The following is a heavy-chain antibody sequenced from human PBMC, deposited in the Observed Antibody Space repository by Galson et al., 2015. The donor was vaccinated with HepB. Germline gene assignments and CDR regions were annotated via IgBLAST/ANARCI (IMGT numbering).Heavy chain of an antibody. Sequence: SLRLSCAASGFTFSSYSMNWVRQAPGKGLEWVSSISSSSSYIYYADSVKGRFTISRDNAKNSLYLQMNSLRAEDTAVYYCARGSQLYCSSTSCYISYYGMDVWGQGTTVTVSS. CDR1: GFTFSSYS. CDR2: ISSSSSYI. CDR3: ARGSQLYCSSTSCYISYYGMDV. J-gene: IGHJ6*02. D-gene: IGHD2-2*02. V-gene: IGHV3-21*01.